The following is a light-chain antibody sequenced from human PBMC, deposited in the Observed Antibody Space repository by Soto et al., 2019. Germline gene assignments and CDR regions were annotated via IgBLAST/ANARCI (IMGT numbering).Light chain of an antibody. Sequence: DIQMAQSPSSLSASVGDRVTITCRASQNIDNFVNWYQQRPGKAPKLLISVASSLQGGVPSRLSGSGYGTEFTLTISSLQPEDFATYYCQQTYIIPYTFGQGTKPDIK. V-gene: IGKV1-39*01. J-gene: IGKJ2*01. CDR1: QNIDNF. CDR3: QQTYIIPYT. CDR2: VAS.